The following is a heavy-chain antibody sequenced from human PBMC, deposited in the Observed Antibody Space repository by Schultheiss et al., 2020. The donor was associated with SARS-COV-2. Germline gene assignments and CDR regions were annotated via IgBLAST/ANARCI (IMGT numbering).Heavy chain of an antibody. V-gene: IGHV1-8*01. D-gene: IGHD2-2*01. CDR3: ARVNVVVPAASGSYYYYYMDV. CDR1: GYTFTSYD. Sequence: ASVKVSCKASGYTFTSYDINWVRQATGQGLEWMGWMNPNSGSTGYAQKFQGRVTMTRDTSTSTVYMELSSLRSEDTAVYYCARVNVVVPAASGSYYYYYMDVWGKGTTVTVSS. J-gene: IGHJ6*03. CDR2: MNPNSGST.